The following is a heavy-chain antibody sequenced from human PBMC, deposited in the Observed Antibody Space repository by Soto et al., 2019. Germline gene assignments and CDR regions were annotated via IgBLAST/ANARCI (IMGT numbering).Heavy chain of an antibody. CDR2: INQDGSAG. CDR1: GFTFSNNW. V-gene: IGHV3-7*05. J-gene: IGHJ5*01. D-gene: IGHD2-21*01. Sequence: GGSLRLSCAASGFTFSNNWMSWVRQAPGRGLEWVANINQDGSAGYYVDSVKGRFTISRDNAENSLYLQTNSLRGEDTATYYCAKCGGPGTVDSWGRGTLVTVSS. CDR3: AKCGGPGTVDS.